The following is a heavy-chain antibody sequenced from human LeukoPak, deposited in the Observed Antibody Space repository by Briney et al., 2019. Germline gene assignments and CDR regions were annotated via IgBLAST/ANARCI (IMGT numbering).Heavy chain of an antibody. CDR3: AADELGLVVY. J-gene: IGHJ4*02. V-gene: IGHV3-21*01. CDR1: GFSFSSYS. Sequence: GGSLRLSCAASGFSFSSYSMNWVRQAPGKGLEWVSSISSSSSYIYYADSVKGRFTISRDNAKNSLYLQMNSLRAEDTAVYYCAADELGLVVYWGQGTLVTVSS. CDR2: ISSSSSYI. D-gene: IGHD3-22*01.